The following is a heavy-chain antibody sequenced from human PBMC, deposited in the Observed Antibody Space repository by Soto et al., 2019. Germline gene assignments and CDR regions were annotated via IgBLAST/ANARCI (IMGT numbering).Heavy chain of an antibody. V-gene: IGHV4-39*07. CDR1: GGSISSSSYY. CDR2: IFYSGST. D-gene: IGHD2-15*01. J-gene: IGHJ4*02. CDR3: ARAGAATLSDF. Sequence: PSETLSLTCTVSGGSISSSSYYWGWIRQPPGKGLEWIGSIFYSGSTYYNLSLKSRVTISVDTSKNQFSLKLSSVTAADTAVYYCARAGAATLSDFWGQGTLVTVSS.